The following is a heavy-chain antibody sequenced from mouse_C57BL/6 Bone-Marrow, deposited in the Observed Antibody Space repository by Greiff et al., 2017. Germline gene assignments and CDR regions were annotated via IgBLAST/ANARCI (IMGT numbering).Heavy chain of an antibody. CDR2: INPSSGYT. V-gene: IGHV1-7*01. J-gene: IGHJ2*01. D-gene: IGHD6-1*01. CDR3: ARPVPYYFDY. Sequence: VQLQQSGAELAKPGASVKLSCKASGYTFTSYWMHWVKQRPGQGLEWIGYINPSSGYTKYNQKFKDKATLTEDKSSSTAYMQLSSLTYEDSAVYYCARPVPYYFDYWGQGTTLTVSS. CDR1: GYTFTSYW.